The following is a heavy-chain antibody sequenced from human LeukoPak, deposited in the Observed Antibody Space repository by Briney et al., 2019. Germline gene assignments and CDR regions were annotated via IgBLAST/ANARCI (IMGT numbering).Heavy chain of an antibody. D-gene: IGHD6-19*01. Sequence: SETLSLTCTVSGGSISGSSYYWGWIRQPPGKGLEWIGSIYYSRSTYYNPSLKSRVTISIDTSKNQFSLKLSSVTAADTAVYYCARDRISVADPPNWFDPWGQGTLVTVSS. V-gene: IGHV4-39*07. CDR1: GGSISGSSYY. CDR3: ARDRISVADPPNWFDP. CDR2: IYYSRST. J-gene: IGHJ5*02.